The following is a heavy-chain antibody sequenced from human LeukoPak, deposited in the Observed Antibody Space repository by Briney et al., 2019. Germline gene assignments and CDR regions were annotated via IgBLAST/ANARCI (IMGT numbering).Heavy chain of an antibody. D-gene: IGHD3-16*01. J-gene: IGHJ5*02. V-gene: IGHV4-4*09. CDR2: IYRGETT. CDR3: ATHWLGATKTDSYWFDP. CDR1: GGSINNYG. Sequence: PSETLSLTCSVSGGSINNYGWSWIRQPPGKGLEWIGYIYRGETTNYNPSLKSRVTLSVDTSKNQISLNLNSVTASDTAVYYCATHWLGATKTDSYWFDPWGQGTLVTVSS.